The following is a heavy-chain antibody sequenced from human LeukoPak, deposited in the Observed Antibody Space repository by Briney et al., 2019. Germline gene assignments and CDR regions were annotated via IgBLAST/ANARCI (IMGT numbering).Heavy chain of an antibody. D-gene: IGHD2-15*01. Sequence: GGSLRLSCAASGFIFSSYGMHWVRQAPGKGLEWVTFIRYDGSDKYYADSVNGRFAISRDNSKNSLYLQMNSLRAEDTAVYYCVRDNPRCCGVVPANIDDYWGQGTLVTVSS. V-gene: IGHV3-30*02. CDR2: IRYDGSDK. CDR1: GFIFSSYG. CDR3: VRDNPRCCGVVPANIDDY. J-gene: IGHJ4*02.